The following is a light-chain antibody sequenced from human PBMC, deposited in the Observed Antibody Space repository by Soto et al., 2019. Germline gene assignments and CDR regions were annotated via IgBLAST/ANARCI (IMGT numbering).Light chain of an antibody. J-gene: IGKJ3*01. CDR3: HHRTNWL. CDR1: QSTSRF. Sequence: NVLTQSTPTLCLYPGARETMFCRASQSTSRFLGWYQQKPGQAPRLLIYDVSNRASGIPARFSASGSGTDFTLTISSLEPGDSAVYYCHHRTNWLFGPGTKVDIK. CDR2: DVS. V-gene: IGKV3-11*01.